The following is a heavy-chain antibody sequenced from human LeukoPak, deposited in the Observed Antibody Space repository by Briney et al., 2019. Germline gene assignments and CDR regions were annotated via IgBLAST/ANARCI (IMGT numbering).Heavy chain of an antibody. V-gene: IGHV3-9*01. Sequence: GRSLRLSCAASGFTFDDYAMHWVRQAPGKGLEWVSGISWNSGSIGYADSVKGRFTISRDNAKNSLYLQMYSLRAEDTALYYCAKKDILDYWGQGTLVTVSS. J-gene: IGHJ4*02. CDR3: AKKDILDY. CDR2: ISWNSGSI. CDR1: GFTFDDYA.